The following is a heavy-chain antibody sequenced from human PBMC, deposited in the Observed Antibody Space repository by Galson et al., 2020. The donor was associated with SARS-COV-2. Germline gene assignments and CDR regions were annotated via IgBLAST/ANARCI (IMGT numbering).Heavy chain of an antibody. J-gene: IGHJ4*02. CDR1: AFTFSTYT. D-gene: IGHD1-26*01. Sequence: TGGSLRLSCAASAFTFSTYTMHWVRQAPGKGLEWVALISYDGSNAYYADTVRGRFTISRDNSKNTLYLQMNNLRPEDTAIYYCARADGVGPTPVDYWGQGTLVTVSS. CDR3: ARADGVGPTPVDY. V-gene: IGHV3-30-3*01. CDR2: ISYDGSNA.